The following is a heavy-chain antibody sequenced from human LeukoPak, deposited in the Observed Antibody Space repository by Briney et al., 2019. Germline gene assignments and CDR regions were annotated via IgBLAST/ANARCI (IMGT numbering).Heavy chain of an antibody. V-gene: IGHV4-39*01. CDR2: VYYGRAT. CDR1: AGSFISSSHH. D-gene: IGHD5-12*01. Sequence: SETLSLTCTVSAGSFISSSHHWGWIRQSPGKGLEWIGSVYYGRATYYNPSLDGRVTVSLDTSANQFSLQLNSVTAADTAVYYCVRHDGRGGATMGAFDSWGQGSLVTVSS. J-gene: IGHJ5*01. CDR3: VRHDGRGGATMGAFDS.